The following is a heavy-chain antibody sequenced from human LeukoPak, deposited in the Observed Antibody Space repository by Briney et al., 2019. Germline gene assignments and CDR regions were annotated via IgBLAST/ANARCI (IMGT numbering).Heavy chain of an antibody. Sequence: GRSLRLSCAASGFNFTAFWMSWVRQSAGKGLGFVANINRDVSVKPYVDSVKGRVTLSRDNATKSLFLELNSLRADDTAVFYCARDPGYRAFDLWGQGSLVTVSS. V-gene: IGHV3-7*01. D-gene: IGHD6-25*01. J-gene: IGHJ4*02. CDR1: GFNFTAFW. CDR2: INRDVSVK. CDR3: ARDPGYRAFDL.